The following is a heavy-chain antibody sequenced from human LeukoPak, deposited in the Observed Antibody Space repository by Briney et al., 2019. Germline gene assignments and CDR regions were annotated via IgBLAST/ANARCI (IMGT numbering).Heavy chain of an antibody. Sequence: PGGSLRLSCAASGFTFRSFGMHFVRQAPGKGLEWVAFILFDGSNQYYIDSVKGRFTISRDNSNNTLFLQMNNLRGDDTAVYFCAKGYGESHFDSWGQGTRVIVSS. CDR3: AKGYGESHFDS. V-gene: IGHV3-30*02. CDR2: ILFDGSNQ. J-gene: IGHJ4*02. D-gene: IGHD5-18*01. CDR1: GFTFRSFG.